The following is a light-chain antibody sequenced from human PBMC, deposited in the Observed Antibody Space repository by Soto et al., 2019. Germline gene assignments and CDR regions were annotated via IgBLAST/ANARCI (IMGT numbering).Light chain of an antibody. CDR3: QQRCNRAPYP. CDR1: QSVRNY. V-gene: IGKV3-11*01. CDR2: DAS. Sequence: DILLTQSPATLSLSPGERATLTCRASQSVRNYFAWYQQKPGEAPRLLIYDASTSAPGIPARFSGSGSGTDVTLLIISLEPQDFAVYYCQQRCNRAPYPFGQGTMLEIK. J-gene: IGKJ2*01.